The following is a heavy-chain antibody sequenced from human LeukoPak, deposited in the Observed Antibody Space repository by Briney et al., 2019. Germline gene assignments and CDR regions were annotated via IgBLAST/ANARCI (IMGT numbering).Heavy chain of an antibody. D-gene: IGHD2-21*01. CDR3: ATYGGDWKFDS. Sequence: PSETLSLTCTVSDGSISSGSYFWTWIRQPAGEGLEWIGRIKTSGSTNYNPSLKSRVTISIDASQRHVSLRLSSVTAADTAVYYCATYGGDWKFDSWGQGTLVTVSS. CDR1: DGSISSGSYF. J-gene: IGHJ4*02. CDR2: IKTSGST. V-gene: IGHV4-61*02.